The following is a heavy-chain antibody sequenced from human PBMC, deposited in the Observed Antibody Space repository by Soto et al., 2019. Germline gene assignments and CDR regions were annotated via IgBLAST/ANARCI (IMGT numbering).Heavy chain of an antibody. Sequence: ASVKVSCKASGGTFSSYAISWVRQAPGQGLEWMGGIIPIFGTANYAQKFQGRVTITADESTSTAYMELSSLRSEDTAVYYCATGIAVAGPLGALDIWGQGTMVTVSS. CDR2: IIPIFGTA. D-gene: IGHD6-19*01. CDR1: GGTFSSYA. CDR3: ATGIAVAGPLGALDI. V-gene: IGHV1-69*13. J-gene: IGHJ3*02.